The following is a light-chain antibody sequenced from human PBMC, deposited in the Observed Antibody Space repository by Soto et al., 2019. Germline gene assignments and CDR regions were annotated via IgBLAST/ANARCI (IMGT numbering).Light chain of an antibody. J-gene: IGKJ4*01. CDR3: QQYYNLVT. Sequence: DSKMPSSPSSLSAPVGAPVTTPCQERQDISNYLNWYQQKPGKAPKLLISGASNLETGVPLRFSGSGSGTDFTFTISSLQPEDTATYYCQQYYNLVTFGGGTKVDIK. V-gene: IGKV1-33*01. CDR1: QDISNY. CDR2: GAS.